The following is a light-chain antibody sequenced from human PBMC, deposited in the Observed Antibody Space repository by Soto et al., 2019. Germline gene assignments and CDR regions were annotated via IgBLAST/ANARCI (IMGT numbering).Light chain of an antibody. J-gene: IGKJ2*01. Sequence: DIQMTQSPSSLSASVGDRVTITCRASQSISSYLNWYQQKPGKAPKLLIYSASSLQSGVPSRFSGNGSGTDYILTISGLQHEDFATYYCQQGYTTPYTFGQGTQLEI. CDR3: QQGYTTPYT. V-gene: IGKV1-39*01. CDR2: SAS. CDR1: QSISSY.